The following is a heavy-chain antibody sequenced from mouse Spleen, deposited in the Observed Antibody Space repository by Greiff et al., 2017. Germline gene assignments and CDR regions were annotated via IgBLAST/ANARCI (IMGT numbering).Heavy chain of an antibody. CDR3: ARGDHYGSSY. D-gene: IGHD1-1*01. CDR2: IDPENGNT. Sequence: DVKLQESGAELVRPGALVKLSCKASGFNIKDYYMHWVKQRPEQGLEWIGWIDPENGNTIYDPKFQGKASITADTSSNTAYLQLSSLTSEDTAVYYCARGDHYGSSYWGQGTTLTVSS. V-gene: IGHV14-1*02. J-gene: IGHJ2*01. CDR1: GFNIKDYY.